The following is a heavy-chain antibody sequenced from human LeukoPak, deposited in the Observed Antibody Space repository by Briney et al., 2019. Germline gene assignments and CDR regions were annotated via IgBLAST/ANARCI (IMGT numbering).Heavy chain of an antibody. V-gene: IGHV1-24*01. CDR1: GYTLTELS. CDR2: FDPEDGET. Sequence: APVKVSCKVSGYTLTELSMHWVRQAPGKGLEWMGGFDPEDGETIYAQKFQGRVTMTEDTSPDTAYMELSSLRSEDTAVYYCATCRDLRWCDAFDIWGQGTMVTVSS. CDR3: ATCRDLRWCDAFDI. D-gene: IGHD4-23*01. J-gene: IGHJ3*02.